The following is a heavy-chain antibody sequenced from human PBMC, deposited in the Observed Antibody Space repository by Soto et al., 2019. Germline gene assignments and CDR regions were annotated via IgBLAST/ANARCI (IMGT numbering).Heavy chain of an antibody. J-gene: IGHJ4*02. CDR2: FDPEDGET. CDR1: GYTLTEIS. Sequence: GASVKVSCKVSGYTLTEISMHWVRQAPGKGLEWMGGFDPEDGETIYAQKFQGRVTMTEDTSTDTAYMELSSLRSEDTAVYYCATVPSGRADFDWSHYWGQGTLVTVSS. CDR3: ATVPSGRADFDWSHY. D-gene: IGHD3-9*01. V-gene: IGHV1-24*01.